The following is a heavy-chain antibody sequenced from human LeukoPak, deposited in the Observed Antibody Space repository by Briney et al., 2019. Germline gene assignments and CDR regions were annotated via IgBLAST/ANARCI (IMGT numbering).Heavy chain of an antibody. Sequence: GGSLRLSCAASGFTFDDYTMHWVRQAPGKGLEWVSLISWDGGSTYYADSVKGRFTISRDNSKNSLYLQMNSLRTEDTALYYCAKDYYDFWSGYYTRRGGPVDYWGQGTLVTVSS. D-gene: IGHD3-3*01. V-gene: IGHV3-43*01. CDR2: ISWDGGST. J-gene: IGHJ4*02. CDR3: AKDYYDFWSGYYTRRGGPVDY. CDR1: GFTFDDYT.